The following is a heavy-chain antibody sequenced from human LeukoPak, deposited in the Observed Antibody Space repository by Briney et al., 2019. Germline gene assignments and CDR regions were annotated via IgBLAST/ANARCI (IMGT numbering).Heavy chain of an antibody. CDR2: ISYDGSNK. V-gene: IGHV3-30*04. CDR3: ARDPEALHTAMVPNWFDP. J-gene: IGHJ5*02. Sequence: GGSLRLSCAVSGFTFSNYAMHWVRQAPGKGLEWVAVISYDGSNKYYADSVKGRFTISRDNSKNTLYLQMNSLRAEDTAVYYCARDPEALHTAMVPNWFDPWGQGTLVTVSS. CDR1: GFTFSNYA. D-gene: IGHD5-18*01.